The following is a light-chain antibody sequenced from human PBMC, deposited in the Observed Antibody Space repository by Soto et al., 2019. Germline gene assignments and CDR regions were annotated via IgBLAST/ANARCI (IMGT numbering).Light chain of an antibody. J-gene: IGKJ4*02. CDR2: GAS. Sequence: VLTQSQGTLSLSPGERATLSCRASQSVSSTYLAWYQQKPGQAPRLLIYGASTRATGIPDRFSGGGSGTDFTLTISRLEPEDFAVYYCQQYDSSRTFGGGTKVEIK. CDR1: QSVSSTY. V-gene: IGKV3-20*01. CDR3: QQYDSSRT.